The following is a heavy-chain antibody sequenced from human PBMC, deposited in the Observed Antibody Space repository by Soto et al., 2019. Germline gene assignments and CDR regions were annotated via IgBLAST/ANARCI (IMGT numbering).Heavy chain of an antibody. Sequence: ASVKVSCKASGYTFTGYYMHWVRQAPGQGLEWMGWINPNSGGTNYAQKYQGRVTMTRDTSISTAYMELSRLRSDDTAVYYCAGSFSGSVWYVYCKHWGQRTLVTVSS. J-gene: IGHJ1*01. CDR2: INPNSGGT. D-gene: IGHD6-19*01. CDR3: AGSFSGSVWYVYCKH. CDR1: GYTFTGYY. V-gene: IGHV1-2*02.